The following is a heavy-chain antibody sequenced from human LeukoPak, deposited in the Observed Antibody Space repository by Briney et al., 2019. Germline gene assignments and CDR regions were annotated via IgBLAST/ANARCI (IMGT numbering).Heavy chain of an antibody. CDR1: GGSISSSSYY. CDR2: IYYSGSP. Sequence: SETLSLTCTVSGGSISSSSYYWGWIRQPPGKGLEWIGSIYYSGSPYYNPSLKSRVTISVDTSKNQFSLKLSSVTAADTAVYYCARNPLGTGDYWGQGTLVTVSS. D-gene: IGHD7-27*01. CDR3: ARNPLGTGDY. V-gene: IGHV4-39*01. J-gene: IGHJ4*02.